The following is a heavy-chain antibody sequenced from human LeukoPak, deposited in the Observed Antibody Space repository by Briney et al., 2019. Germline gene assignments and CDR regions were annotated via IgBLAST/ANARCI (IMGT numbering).Heavy chain of an antibody. CDR2: ISSSSSYI. V-gene: IGHV3-21*01. CDR3: AREDYDYVWGSYRVFDY. Sequence: GGSLRLSCAASGFTFSSYSMNWVRQASGKGLEWVSSISSSSSYIYYADSVKGRFTISRDNAKNSLYLQMNSLRAEDTAVYYCAREDYDYVWGSYRVFDYWGQGTLVTVSS. D-gene: IGHD3-16*02. CDR1: GFTFSSYS. J-gene: IGHJ4*02.